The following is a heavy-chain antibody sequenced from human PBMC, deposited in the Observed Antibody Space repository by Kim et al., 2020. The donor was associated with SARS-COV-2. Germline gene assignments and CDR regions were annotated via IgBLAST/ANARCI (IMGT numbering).Heavy chain of an antibody. J-gene: IGHJ1*01. CDR3: AKEAWVAPAVE. Sequence: SETLSLTCAVSGSSLITEHWWSWVRQPPGKGLEWIGEVHHDGRTNYNTSLKSRLSMSMDNSKNEFSLKLTSVTVADTAVYYCAKEAWVAPAVEWGQGTLVTVSS. CDR2: VHHDGRT. D-gene: IGHD2-15*01. CDR1: GSSLITEHW. V-gene: IGHV4-4*02.